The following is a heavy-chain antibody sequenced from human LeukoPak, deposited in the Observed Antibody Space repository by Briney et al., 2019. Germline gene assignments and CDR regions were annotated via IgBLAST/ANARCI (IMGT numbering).Heavy chain of an antibody. J-gene: IGHJ5*01. CDR1: GGSFSGYY. V-gene: IGHV4-34*01. Sequence: SETLSLTCAVYGGSFSGYYWSWIRQPPGKGLEWIGEINHSGSTNYNPSLKSRVTISVDTSKNQFSLKLSSVTAADTAVYYCARLLGGTGDRVDSWGQGTVVTVSS. CDR3: ARLLGGTGDRVDS. D-gene: IGHD7-27*01. CDR2: INHSGST.